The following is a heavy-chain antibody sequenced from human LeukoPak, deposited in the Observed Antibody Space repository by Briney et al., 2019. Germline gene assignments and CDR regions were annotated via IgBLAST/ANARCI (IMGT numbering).Heavy chain of an antibody. V-gene: IGHV4-31*03. Sequence: PSETLSLTCTVSGGSINSGYYYWSWFRQHPGKALEWIGYIHSSGSTYFNPSLRSRVTMSLDTSKNQFSLKLTSVAAADTAVYYCARDLPLSGTFDIWGQGTMVTVSS. D-gene: IGHD3-3*01. J-gene: IGHJ3*02. CDR1: GGSINSGYYY. CDR2: IHSSGST. CDR3: ARDLPLSGTFDI.